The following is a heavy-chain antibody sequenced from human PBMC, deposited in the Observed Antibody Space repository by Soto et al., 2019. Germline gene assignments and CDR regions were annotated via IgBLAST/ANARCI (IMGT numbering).Heavy chain of an antibody. D-gene: IGHD3-10*01. J-gene: IGHJ6*02. Sequence: VQLVESGGGLVQPGGSLRLSCAGSALTASKNYMSWVRQRPGKGLEWVSVIYSGGTTYYADSVKDRFSISRDNSKSTLYLQMDNLRAGDTAVYYCARGGSGSDWDYYGMDVWGQGTTVTVSS. V-gene: IGHV3-66*01. CDR3: ARGGSGSDWDYYGMDV. CDR1: ALTASKNY. CDR2: IYSGGTT.